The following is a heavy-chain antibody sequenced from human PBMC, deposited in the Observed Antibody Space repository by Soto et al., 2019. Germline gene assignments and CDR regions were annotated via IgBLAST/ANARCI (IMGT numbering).Heavy chain of an antibody. CDR2: IYWDDDK. Sequence: SGPTLVNPTHTLTLICNFSGFSPSTTGVGVGWIRQHPGKALEWLALIYWDDDKRYNPSLNSRLTITKDTSKNQVVLAMTNVDPVDTATYYCVQSRCGGDCLQSYSSHSYYGLDVWGQGTTVTVSS. D-gene: IGHD2-21*02. V-gene: IGHV2-5*02. J-gene: IGHJ6*02. CDR1: GFSPSTTGVG. CDR3: VQSRCGGDCLQSYSSHSYYGLDV.